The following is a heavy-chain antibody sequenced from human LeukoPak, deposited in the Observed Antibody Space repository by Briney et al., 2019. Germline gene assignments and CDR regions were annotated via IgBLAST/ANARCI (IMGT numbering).Heavy chain of an antibody. V-gene: IGHV3-30-3*01. D-gene: IGHD7-27*01. CDR2: ISYDGSNK. CDR1: GFTFSSYA. Sequence: GRSLRLSCAASGFTFSSYAMHWVRQAPGKGLEWVAVISYDGSNKYYADSVKGRFTISRDNSKNTLYLQMNSLRTEDTAVYYCARGLTGDLRTGYYGMDVWGQGITVTVSS. CDR3: ARGLTGDLRTGYYGMDV. J-gene: IGHJ6*02.